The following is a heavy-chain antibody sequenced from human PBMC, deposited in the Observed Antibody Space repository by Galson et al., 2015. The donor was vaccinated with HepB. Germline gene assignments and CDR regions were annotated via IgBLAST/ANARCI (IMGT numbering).Heavy chain of an antibody. D-gene: IGHD5-12*01. Sequence: SLRLSCAASGFTFSNYGMHWVRQAPGKGLEWVALISYDGSGKYYAVSVKGRFTISRDNSKNTLFLQMNSLRAEDTAVYYCAKPMSIVATNYFDYWGQGTLVTVSS. CDR1: GFTFSNYG. CDR2: ISYDGSGK. V-gene: IGHV3-30*18. CDR3: AKPMSIVATNYFDY. J-gene: IGHJ4*02.